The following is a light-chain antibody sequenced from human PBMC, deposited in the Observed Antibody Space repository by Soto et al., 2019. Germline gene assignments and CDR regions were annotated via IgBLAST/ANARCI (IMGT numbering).Light chain of an antibody. J-gene: IGKJ2*01. V-gene: IGKV1-9*01. CDR3: QQLHTYPHT. Sequence: IQLTQSPSSLSPSVGGRVTITCRASQGISRYLAWFQQRPGKAPKLLIYSASTLQTGVPSRFSGSGSGTDFTLTISGLQPEDSATYYCQQLHTYPHTFGQGTKVDIK. CDR2: SAS. CDR1: QGISRY.